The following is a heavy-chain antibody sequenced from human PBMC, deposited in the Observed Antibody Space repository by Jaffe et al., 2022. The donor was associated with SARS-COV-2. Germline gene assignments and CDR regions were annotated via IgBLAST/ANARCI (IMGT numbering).Heavy chain of an antibody. J-gene: IGHJ6*02. CDR3: ARYYDFWSGYPYYYYGMDV. V-gene: IGHV3-21*01. CDR1: GFTFSSYS. Sequence: EVQLVESGGGLVKPGGSLRLSCAASGFTFSSYSMNWVRQAPGKGLEWVSSISSSSSYIYYADSVKGRFTISRDNAKNSLYLQMNSLRAEDTAVYYCARYYDFWSGYPYYYYGMDVWGQGTTVTVSS. D-gene: IGHD3-3*01. CDR2: ISSSSSYI.